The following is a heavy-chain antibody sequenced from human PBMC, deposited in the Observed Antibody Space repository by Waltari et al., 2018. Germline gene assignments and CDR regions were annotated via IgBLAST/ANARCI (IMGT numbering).Heavy chain of an antibody. J-gene: IGHJ4*02. D-gene: IGHD2-21*01. CDR2: MTGSGDFT. CDR3: AKVDCGTIGCRRIDY. Sequence: EVQLLESGGGLVQPGESLSLSCAASGFSFANYAMSWVRLDPVKGLELVSTMTGSGDFTFYADSVQGRFTVSRDNFKNTLYLQMNSLRVDDTAVYYCAKVDCGTIGCRRIDYWGQGVLVTVSS. V-gene: IGHV3-23*01. CDR1: GFSFANYA.